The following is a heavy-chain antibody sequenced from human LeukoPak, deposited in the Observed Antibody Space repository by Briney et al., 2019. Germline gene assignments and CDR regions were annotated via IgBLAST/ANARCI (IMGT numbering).Heavy chain of an antibody. CDR1: GFTFSSYG. CDR2: IWYDGSNK. CDR3: ARDIDGSGPEY. D-gene: IGHD3-10*01. V-gene: IGHV3-33*01. Sequence: PGGSLRLSCAASGFTFSSYGMHWVRQAPGKGLEWVAVIWYDGSNKNYADSVKGRFTISRDNSKNTVYLQMNSLRAEDTAVYYCARDIDGSGPEYWGQGTLVTVSS. J-gene: IGHJ4*02.